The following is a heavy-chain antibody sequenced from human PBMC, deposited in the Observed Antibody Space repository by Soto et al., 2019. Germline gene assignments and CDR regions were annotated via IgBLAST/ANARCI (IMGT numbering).Heavy chain of an antibody. CDR1: GFTFSSYS. D-gene: IGHD2-8*01. CDR2: ISSSSSYI. V-gene: IGHV3-21*01. J-gene: IGHJ6*02. CDR3: AREVRRVLTYCGMDV. Sequence: GVLRLSCAASGFTFSSYSMNWVRQAPGKGLEWVSSISSSSSYIYYADSVKGRFTISRDNAKNSLYLQMNSLRAEATAVYYCAREVRRVLTYCGMDVWGQGTTVTVSS.